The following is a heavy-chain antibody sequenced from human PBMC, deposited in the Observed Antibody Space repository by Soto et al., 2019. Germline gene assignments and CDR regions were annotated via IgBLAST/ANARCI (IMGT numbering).Heavy chain of an antibody. Sequence: ETLSLTCAVYGGSFSGYYWSWIRQPPGKGLEWIGEINHSGSTNYNPSLKSRVTISVDTSKNQFSLKLSSVTAADTAVYYCARGKYYYDSSGYYFWGQGTTVTVSS. J-gene: IGHJ6*02. CDR2: INHSGST. V-gene: IGHV4-34*01. CDR3: ARGKYYYDSSGYYF. CDR1: GGSFSGYY. D-gene: IGHD3-22*01.